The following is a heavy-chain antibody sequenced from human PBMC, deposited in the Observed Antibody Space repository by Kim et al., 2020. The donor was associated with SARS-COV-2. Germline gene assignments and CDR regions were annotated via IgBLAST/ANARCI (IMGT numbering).Heavy chain of an antibody. Sequence: SSAQKFQGRVTMTRDTSTSTVYMELSSLRSEDTAVYYCARSGSCSSGMDVWGQGTTVTVSS. D-gene: IGHD3-10*01. CDR3: ARSGSCSSGMDV. J-gene: IGHJ6*02. V-gene: IGHV1-46*01.